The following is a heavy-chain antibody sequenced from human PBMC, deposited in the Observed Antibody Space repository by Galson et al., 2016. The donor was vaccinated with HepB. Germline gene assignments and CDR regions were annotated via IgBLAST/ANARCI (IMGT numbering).Heavy chain of an antibody. CDR3: ARGDIVGAIFDY. Sequence: SLRLSCAASGFTFSSYSMNWVRQAPGKGLEWVSSISSSRSNIYYADSVKGRFTISRDNAKNTLYLQMNSLRAEDTAVYYCARGDIVGAIFDYWGQGTLVTLSS. D-gene: IGHD1-26*01. V-gene: IGHV3-21*01. CDR1: GFTFSSYS. J-gene: IGHJ4*02. CDR2: ISSSRSNI.